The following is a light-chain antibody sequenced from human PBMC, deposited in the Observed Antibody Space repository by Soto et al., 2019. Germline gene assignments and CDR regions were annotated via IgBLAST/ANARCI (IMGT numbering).Light chain of an antibody. CDR1: SSDVGSYNL. V-gene: IGLV2-23*01. CDR3: CSYAGSRGVV. Sequence: QSALTQPASVSGSPGQSITISCTGTSSDVGSYNLVSWYQQHPGKAPKLMIHEGSKRPSGISNRFSGSKSGNTASLTISGLQAEDEADYYCCSYAGSRGVVFGGGTKLTVL. J-gene: IGLJ2*01. CDR2: EGS.